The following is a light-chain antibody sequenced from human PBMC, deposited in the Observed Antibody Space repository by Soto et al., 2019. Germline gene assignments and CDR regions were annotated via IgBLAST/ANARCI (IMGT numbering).Light chain of an antibody. CDR3: RSYTSSSPYV. J-gene: IGLJ1*01. CDR1: SSDVGSYNR. Sequence: QSVLTQPPSVSGSPGQSVTISCTGTSSDVGSYNRVSWYQQPPGTAPKLMIYEVSNRPSGVPDRFSGSKSGNTASLTISGLQAEDEADYYCRSYTSSSPYVFGTGNKVTVL. V-gene: IGLV2-18*02. CDR2: EVS.